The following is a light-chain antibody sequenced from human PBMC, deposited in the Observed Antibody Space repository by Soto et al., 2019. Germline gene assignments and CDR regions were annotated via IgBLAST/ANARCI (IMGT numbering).Light chain of an antibody. Sequence: EIVLTQSPANLSLSPGDRATLSCRASQSVRSFLAWYQQKPGQAPRLLIYSTSFRATGIPDRFSGSGSGTDFTLTISRLEPEDFAVYYCQQYGSSPQTFGQGTRLEIK. CDR2: STS. J-gene: IGKJ5*01. V-gene: IGKV3-20*01. CDR3: QQYGSSPQT. CDR1: QSVRSF.